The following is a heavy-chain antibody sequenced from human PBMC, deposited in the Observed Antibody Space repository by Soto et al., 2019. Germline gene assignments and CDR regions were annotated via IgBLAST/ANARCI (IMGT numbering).Heavy chain of an antibody. V-gene: IGHV3-74*01. D-gene: IGHD5-18*01. CDR2: INRDGSSI. CDR1: GFTFSRYG. CDR3: ARLPVDTVTSLDY. J-gene: IGHJ4*02. Sequence: EVQLVESGGDLVQPGGFLRLSCATSGFTFSRYGMHWVRQVPGKGLVWVSRINRDGSSISYSDSVRGRFTISRENAKNTLYLQMNSLRVEDSAVYYCARLPVDTVTSLDYWGQGTLVTVSS.